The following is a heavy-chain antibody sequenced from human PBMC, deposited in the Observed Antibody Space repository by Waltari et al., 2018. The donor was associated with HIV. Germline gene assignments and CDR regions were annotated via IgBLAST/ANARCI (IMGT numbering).Heavy chain of an antibody. Sequence: QVQLQESGPGLVKPSQTLSLTCSVSGGSLSSGGYYWSWIRQPPGKGLEWIGYIYYTGSTYYNPSLKSRVTISVDTSKNQFSLRLSSVTAADTAEYYCARYCSGGRCYQNAFDIWGQGTMVTVFS. D-gene: IGHD2-15*01. J-gene: IGHJ3*02. CDR1: GGSLSSGGYY. CDR2: IYYTGST. CDR3: ARYCSGGRCYQNAFDI. V-gene: IGHV4-31*03.